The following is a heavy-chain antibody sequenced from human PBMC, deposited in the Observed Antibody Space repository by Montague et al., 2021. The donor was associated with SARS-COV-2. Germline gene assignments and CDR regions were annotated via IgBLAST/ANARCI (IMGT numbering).Heavy chain of an antibody. CDR1: GGSISSSSYY. V-gene: IGHV4-39*01. Sequence: SETLSLTCTVSGGSISSSSYYWGWLRQPPGKGLEWIGSIYYSGSTYYNPSLKSRVTISVDTSKNQFSLKLSSVTAADTAVYYCASSFYSRQGGYGMDVWGQGTMVTVSS. D-gene: IGHD4-11*01. J-gene: IGHJ6*02. CDR3: ASSFYSRQGGYGMDV. CDR2: IYYSGST.